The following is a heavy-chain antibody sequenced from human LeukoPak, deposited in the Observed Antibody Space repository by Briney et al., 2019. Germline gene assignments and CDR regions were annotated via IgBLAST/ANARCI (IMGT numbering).Heavy chain of an antibody. J-gene: IGHJ4*02. Sequence: SETLSLTCTVSGGSISSSSYYWGWIRQPPGKGLEWIGSIYYSGSTNYNPSLKSRVTISVDTSKNQFSLKLSSVTAADTAVYYCARARGVGDYWGQGTLVTVSS. D-gene: IGHD3-10*01. V-gene: IGHV4-39*07. CDR2: IYYSGST. CDR3: ARARGVGDY. CDR1: GGSISSSSYY.